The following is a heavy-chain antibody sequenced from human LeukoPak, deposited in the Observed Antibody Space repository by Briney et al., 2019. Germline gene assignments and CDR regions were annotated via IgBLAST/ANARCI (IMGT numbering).Heavy chain of an antibody. CDR2: IDNDGTNT. J-gene: IGHJ5*02. V-gene: IGHV3-74*01. CDR1: EFTFSAHW. Sequence: GGSLRLSCAASEFTFSAHWMHWVRQVPGKGLVYIAYIDNDGTNTNYADSVKGRFTIPRDNAKNTLYLQMNSLRVEDTAVYYCVRDRPHNCFDPWGQGTLVTVSS. CDR3: VRDRPHNCFDP. D-gene: IGHD6-6*01.